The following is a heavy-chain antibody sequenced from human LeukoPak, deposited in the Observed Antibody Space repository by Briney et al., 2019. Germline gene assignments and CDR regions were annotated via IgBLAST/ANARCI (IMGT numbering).Heavy chain of an antibody. D-gene: IGHD5-18*01. CDR2: IYSGGST. Sequence: GSLRLSCAASGFTVSSNYMSWVRQAPGKGLEWFSVIYSGGSTYYADSVKGRFTISRDNSKNTLYLQMNSLRAEDTAVYYCARVYTAMVNAWGQGTLVTVSS. J-gene: IGHJ5*02. CDR3: ARVYTAMVNA. CDR1: GFTVSSNY. V-gene: IGHV3-66*01.